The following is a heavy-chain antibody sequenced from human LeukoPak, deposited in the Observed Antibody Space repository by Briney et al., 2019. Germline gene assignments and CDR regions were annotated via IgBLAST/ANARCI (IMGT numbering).Heavy chain of an antibody. D-gene: IGHD3-3*01. CDR3: ARAVTDFWSGFHFYYYYYMDV. CDR2: ISYDGSNK. Sequence: GGSLRLSCAASGFTFSSYAMHWVRQAPGKGLEWVAVISYDGSNKYYADSVKGRFTISRDNSKNTLYLQMNSLRAEDTAVYYCARAVTDFWSGFHFYYYYYMDVWGKGTTVTVSS. V-gene: IGHV3-30*04. J-gene: IGHJ6*03. CDR1: GFTFSSYA.